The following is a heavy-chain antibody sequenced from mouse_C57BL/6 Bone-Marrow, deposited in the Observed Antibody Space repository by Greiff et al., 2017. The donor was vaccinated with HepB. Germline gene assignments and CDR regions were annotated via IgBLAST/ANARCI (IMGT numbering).Heavy chain of an antibody. CDR2: IYPGDGDT. CDR3: GPDSAGYGFAY. CDR1: GYAFSSSW. Sequence: QVQLQQSGPELVKPGASVKISCKASGYAFSSSWMNWVKQRPGKGLEWIGRIYPGDGDTNYNGKFKGKATLTADKSSSTAYMQLSSLTSEDSAVYFCGPDSAGYGFAYWGQGTLVTVSA. D-gene: IGHD3-2*02. V-gene: IGHV1-82*01. J-gene: IGHJ3*01.